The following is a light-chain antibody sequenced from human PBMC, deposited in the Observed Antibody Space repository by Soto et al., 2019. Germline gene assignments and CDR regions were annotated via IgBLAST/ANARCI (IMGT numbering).Light chain of an antibody. Sequence: DIQLTQSPSFLSASVGDRVTITCRASQGISSYLAWYQQKPGKAPKLLIYAASTLQSGVPSRVSVSGSGTEFTLTISSLQPEDFATYYCQQLNSYPRTFGGGTKVEIK. CDR3: QQLNSYPRT. CDR1: QGISSY. CDR2: AAS. J-gene: IGKJ4*01. V-gene: IGKV1-9*01.